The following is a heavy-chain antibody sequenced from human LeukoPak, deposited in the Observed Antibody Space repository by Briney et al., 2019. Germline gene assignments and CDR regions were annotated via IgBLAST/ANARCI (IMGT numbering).Heavy chain of an antibody. V-gene: IGHV1-2*02. CDR3: ARDYYGSGNNWFDP. CDR1: GYTFTGYY. CDR2: INPDSGGT. D-gene: IGHD3-10*01. Sequence: GASVKASCKASGYTFTGYYLHWVRQAPGQGLEWMGWINPDSGGTDYAQKFQGRVTMTRDTSISTAYMELSRLTSDDTAVYYCARDYYGSGNNWFDPWGQGTLVTVSS. J-gene: IGHJ5*02.